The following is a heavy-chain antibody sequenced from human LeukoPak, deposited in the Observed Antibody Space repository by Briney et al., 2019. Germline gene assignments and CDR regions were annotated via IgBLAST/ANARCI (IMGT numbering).Heavy chain of an antibody. D-gene: IGHD1-26*01. V-gene: IGHV3-7*04. CDR2: IKRDGSEE. CDR1: GFSFSTYW. Sequence: GGSLRLSCAASGFSFSTYWMSWARQGPGKGLEWVASIKRDGSEEYYVDSVKGRFTISRDNAKNSVYVQMNSLRAEDTAVYYCARGHYQLEVWGQGTTVTVSS. J-gene: IGHJ6*02. CDR3: ARGHYQLEV.